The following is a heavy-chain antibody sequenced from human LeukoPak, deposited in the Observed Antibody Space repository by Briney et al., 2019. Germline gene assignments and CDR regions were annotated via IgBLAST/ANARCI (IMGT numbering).Heavy chain of an antibody. Sequence: SETLSLTCTVSGGSISSSTFYWGWIRQPPGKGLEWIGTIYYSGSTNYNPSLKSRVTISVDTSKNQFSLKLSSVTAADTAVYYCARLFQLNYYDRSGYYLDYWCHGNLVTVSS. CDR1: GGSISSSTFY. J-gene: IGHJ4*01. CDR3: ARLFQLNYYDRSGYYLDY. CDR2: IYYSGST. D-gene: IGHD3-22*01. V-gene: IGHV4-39*07.